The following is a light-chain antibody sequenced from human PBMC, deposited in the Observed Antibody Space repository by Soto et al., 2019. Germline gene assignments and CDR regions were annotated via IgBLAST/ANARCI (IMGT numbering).Light chain of an antibody. Sequence: DIQMTQSPSTLPASVGDRVTITCRASQPITDWLAWYEQKPAKVPKILIYKASSLESGVPSRFSGGGSGTEFSLTISSLQPDDFATYYWQQYHLYWTFGQGTKVDIK. V-gene: IGKV1-5*03. CDR2: KAS. CDR3: QQYHLYWT. CDR1: QPITDW. J-gene: IGKJ1*01.